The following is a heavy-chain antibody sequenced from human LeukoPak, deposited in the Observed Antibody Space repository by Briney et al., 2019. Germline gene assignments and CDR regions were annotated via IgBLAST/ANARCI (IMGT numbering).Heavy chain of an antibody. CDR2: ISAYNGNT. Sequence: AASVKVSCKASGYTFTSYGISWVRQAPGQGLEWMGWISAYNGNTNYAQKLQGRVTMTTDTSTSTAYMELRSLRSDDTAVYYCARDSPGDSSGPNYYYYGMDVWGQGTTVTVSS. CDR1: GYTFTSYG. D-gene: IGHD3-22*01. V-gene: IGHV1-18*01. CDR3: ARDSPGDSSGPNYYYYGMDV. J-gene: IGHJ6*02.